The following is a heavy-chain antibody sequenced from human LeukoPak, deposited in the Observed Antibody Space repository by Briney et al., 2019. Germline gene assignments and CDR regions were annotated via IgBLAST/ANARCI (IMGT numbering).Heavy chain of an antibody. Sequence: ASVNVSCKATVYTFTNYCISWVRQAPGQGRAWMGCIRAYNGNTNYAQKLQGRVTMTTDTSTSTAYMELRSLRSDDTAVYYCARDWEQLVRDPDAFDIWGQGTMVTVSS. CDR1: VYTFTNYC. V-gene: IGHV1-18*01. CDR2: IRAYNGNT. D-gene: IGHD6-13*01. J-gene: IGHJ3*02. CDR3: ARDWEQLVRDPDAFDI.